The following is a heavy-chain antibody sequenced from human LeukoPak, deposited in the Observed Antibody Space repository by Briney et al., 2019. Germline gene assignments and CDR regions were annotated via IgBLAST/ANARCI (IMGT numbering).Heavy chain of an antibody. CDR2: INPNSGGT. Sequence: ASVKVSCKASGYTFTGYYMHWVRQAPGQGLEWMGWINPNSGGTNYAQKFQGRVTMTEDTSTDTAYMELSSLRSEDTAVYYCARGSEVATIYHYWGQGTLVTVSS. J-gene: IGHJ4*02. CDR1: GYTFTGYY. CDR3: ARGSEVATIYHY. V-gene: IGHV1-2*02. D-gene: IGHD5-12*01.